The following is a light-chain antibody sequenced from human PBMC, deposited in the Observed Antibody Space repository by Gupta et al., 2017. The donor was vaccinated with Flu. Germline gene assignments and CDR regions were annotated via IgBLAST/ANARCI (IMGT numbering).Light chain of an antibody. CDR3: AAWDDSRNAVV. CDR2: SNN. V-gene: IGLV1-44*01. CDR1: SSNIGSNT. J-gene: IGLJ2*01. Sequence: QSVLTPPPSASGTPGQRVTISCSGSSSNIGSNTVNWYQQLPGTAPKLLIYSNNQRPSGVPDRFSGSKSGTSASLAISGLQAEDEADYYCAAWDDSRNAVVFGGGTKLTVL.